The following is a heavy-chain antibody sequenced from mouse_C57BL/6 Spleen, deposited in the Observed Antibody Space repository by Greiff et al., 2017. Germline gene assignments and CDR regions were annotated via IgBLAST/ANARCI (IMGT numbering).Heavy chain of an antibody. V-gene: IGHV1-72*01. D-gene: IGHD1-1*01. CDR2: IDPNSGGT. CDR3: AREVITTVVAPGWYFDV. CDR1: GYTFTSYW. J-gene: IGHJ1*03. Sequence: QVPLQQPGAELVKPGASVKLSCKASGYTFTSYWMHWVKQRPGRGLEWIGRIDPNSGGTKYNEKFKSKATLTVDKPSSTAYMQLSSLTSEDSAVYYCAREVITTVVAPGWYFDVWGTGTTVTVSS.